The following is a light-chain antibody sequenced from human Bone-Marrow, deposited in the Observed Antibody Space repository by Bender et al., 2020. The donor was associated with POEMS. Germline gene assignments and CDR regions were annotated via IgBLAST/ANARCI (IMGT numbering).Light chain of an antibody. CDR2: DVN. CDR3: SSYASSSTLV. J-gene: IGLJ3*02. V-gene: IGLV2-14*03. Sequence: QSALTQPASVSGSPGQSITISCTGTSSDIGGYNHVSWYQQHPGKAPKLMILDVNKRPSGVSNRFSGSKSGNTASLTISGLQAEDEADYFCSSYASSSTLVFGGGTKLTVL. CDR1: SSDIGGYNH.